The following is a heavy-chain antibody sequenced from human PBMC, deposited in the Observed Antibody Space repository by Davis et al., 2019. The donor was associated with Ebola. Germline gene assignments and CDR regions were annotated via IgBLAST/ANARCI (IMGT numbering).Heavy chain of an antibody. CDR1: GFTFSSYS. Sequence: GESLKISCAASGFTFSSYSMNWVRQAPGKGLEWVSSISSSSSYIYYAHSVKGRFTISRDNAKNSLYLQMNSLGAEDTAVYYCARDMITFGGVIDSWGQGTLVTVSS. J-gene: IGHJ4*02. CDR3: ARDMITFGGVIDS. D-gene: IGHD3-16*02. V-gene: IGHV3-21*01. CDR2: ISSSSSYI.